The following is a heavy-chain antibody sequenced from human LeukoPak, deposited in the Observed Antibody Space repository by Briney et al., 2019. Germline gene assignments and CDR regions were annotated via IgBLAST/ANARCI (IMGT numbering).Heavy chain of an antibody. Sequence: SETLSLTCTVSGGSINSYYWSWIRQPAGKRLEWIGRIYTSGSTNYNSSLKSRVTMSVDTSKNQFSLKLSSLTAADTAVYYCARDRQYYDSSGYYYADYYYMDVWGKGTTVTISS. V-gene: IGHV4-4*07. D-gene: IGHD3-22*01. CDR3: ARDRQYYDSSGYYYADYYYMDV. J-gene: IGHJ6*03. CDR2: IYTSGST. CDR1: GGSINSYY.